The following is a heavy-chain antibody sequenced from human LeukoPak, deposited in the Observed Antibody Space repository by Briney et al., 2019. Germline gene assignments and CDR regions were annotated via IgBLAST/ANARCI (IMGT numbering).Heavy chain of an antibody. CDR2: IRQDGGEI. V-gene: IGHV3-7*01. Sequence: PGGSLRLSCAASGFAFSNYWMGWVRQAPGKGLDWVGNIRQDGGEIYYVDSVKGRFTISRDNAKNTLYLQMDSLRAEDTAVYYCATIEVRGHPRCSSGYFFDHWGQGTLVTVSS. D-gene: IGHD6-19*01. CDR3: ATIEVRGHPRCSSGYFFDH. CDR1: GFAFSNYW. J-gene: IGHJ4*02.